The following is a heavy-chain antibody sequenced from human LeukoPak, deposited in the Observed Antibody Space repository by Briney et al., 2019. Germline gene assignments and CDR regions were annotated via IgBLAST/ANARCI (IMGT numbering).Heavy chain of an antibody. CDR2: ISSSSSYI. Sequence: GGSLRLSCAASGFTFSSYSMNWVRQAPGRGLEWVSSISSSSSYIYYADSVKGRFTISRDNAKNSLYLQMNGLRAEDTAVYYCARVVDHDYGDYYLDYWGQGTLVTVSS. CDR1: GFTFSSYS. V-gene: IGHV3-21*01. CDR3: ARVVDHDYGDYYLDY. D-gene: IGHD4-17*01. J-gene: IGHJ4*02.